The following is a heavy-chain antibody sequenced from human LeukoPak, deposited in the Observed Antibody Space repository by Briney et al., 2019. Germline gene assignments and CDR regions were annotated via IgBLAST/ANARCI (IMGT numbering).Heavy chain of an antibody. CDR3: ARVGNYGDYDY. CDR1: GFTFSSYA. J-gene: IGHJ4*02. D-gene: IGHD4-17*01. Sequence: WGSLRLSCAASGFTFSSYAMHWVRQAPGKGLEYVSAISSNGGSTYYANSVKGRFTISRDNSKNTLYLQMGSLRAEDMAVYYCARVGNYGDYDYWGQGTLVTVSS. CDR2: ISSNGGST. V-gene: IGHV3-64*01.